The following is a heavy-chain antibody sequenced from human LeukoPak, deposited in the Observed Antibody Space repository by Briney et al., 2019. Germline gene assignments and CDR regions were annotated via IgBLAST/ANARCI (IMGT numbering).Heavy chain of an antibody. J-gene: IGHJ5*02. V-gene: IGHV5-51*01. Sequence: GESLKISCKGSGYSFTSYWIGWVRQVPGKGLEWMGIIYPGDSDTRYSPSFQGQVTISADKSISTAYLQWSSLKASDTAMYYCARQARSSSWTNWFDPWGQGTLVTVSS. D-gene: IGHD6-13*01. CDR3: ARQARSSSWTNWFDP. CDR1: GYSFTSYW. CDR2: IYPGDSDT.